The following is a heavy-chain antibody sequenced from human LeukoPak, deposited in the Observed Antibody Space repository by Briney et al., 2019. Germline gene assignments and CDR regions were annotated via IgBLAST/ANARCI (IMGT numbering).Heavy chain of an antibody. CDR1: GGSFSGYY. D-gene: IGHD3-22*01. CDR3: ARGYYYDSSGYYYDY. Sequence: SETLSLTCAVYGGSFSGYYWSWIRQPPGKGLEWIGENNHSGSTNYNPSLKSRVTISVDTSKNQFSLKLSSVTAADTAVYYCARGYYYDSSGYYYDYWGQGTLVTVSS. CDR2: NNHSGST. V-gene: IGHV4-34*01. J-gene: IGHJ4*02.